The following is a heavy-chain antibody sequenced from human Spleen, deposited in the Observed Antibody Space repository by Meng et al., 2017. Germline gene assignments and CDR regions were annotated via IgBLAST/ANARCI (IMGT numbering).Heavy chain of an antibody. V-gene: IGHV4-34*01. D-gene: IGHD6-13*01. CDR3: ARGQLASSTFSATNWFDP. Sequence: QVTLPHWGAVLLKPSETMSLTCAVYGGSFSGYYCSWIRQPPGKGLEWIGEINHSGSTNYNPSLKSRVIISGDTSKNQFSLKLSSVTGADTAVYYCARGQLASSTFSATNWFDPWGQGTLVTVSS. CDR2: INHSGST. CDR1: GGSFSGYY. J-gene: IGHJ5*02.